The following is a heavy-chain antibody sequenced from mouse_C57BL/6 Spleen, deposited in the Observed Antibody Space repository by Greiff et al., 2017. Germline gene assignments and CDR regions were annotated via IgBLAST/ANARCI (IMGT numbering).Heavy chain of an antibody. CDR2: IYPGDGVT. V-gene: IGHV1-80*01. Sequence: QVQLKESGAELVKPGASVKISCKASGYAFSSYWMNWVKQRPGKGLEWIGQIYPGDGVTNYNGKFKGKATLTADKSSSTAYMQLSSLTSEDSAVYFCARSARYDYDGRGIDYWGQGTTLTVSS. D-gene: IGHD2-4*01. CDR3: ARSARYDYDGRGIDY. J-gene: IGHJ2*01. CDR1: GYAFSSYW.